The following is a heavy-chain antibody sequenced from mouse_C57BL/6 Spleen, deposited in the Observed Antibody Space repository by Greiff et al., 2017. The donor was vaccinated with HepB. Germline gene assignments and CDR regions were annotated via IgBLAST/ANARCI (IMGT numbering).Heavy chain of an antibody. J-gene: IGHJ4*01. CDR1: GYTFTSYW. CDR3: AREGVYGNYYYYAMDY. D-gene: IGHD2-1*01. Sequence: VQLQQPGAELVRPGSSVKLSCKASGYTFTSYWMHWVKQRPIQGLEWIGNIDPSDSETHYNQKFKDKATLTVDKSSSTAYLQLSSLTSEDSAVYYCAREGVYGNYYYYAMDYWGQGTSVTVSS. CDR2: IDPSDSET. V-gene: IGHV1-52*01.